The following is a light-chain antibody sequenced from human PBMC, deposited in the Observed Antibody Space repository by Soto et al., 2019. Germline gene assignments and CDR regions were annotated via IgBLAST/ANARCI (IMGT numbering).Light chain of an antibody. CDR1: NIGSQS. V-gene: IGLV3-21*04. Sequence: SYELTQTPSLSVAPEKTASITCGGDNIGSQSVHWYQHKPGQAPILVMRYDSDRPSGIPERFSGSNTGNTATLTISRVEAGDEADYYCHVWDSSSDRPVFGGGTKLTVL. CDR2: YDS. CDR3: HVWDSSSDRPV. J-gene: IGLJ3*02.